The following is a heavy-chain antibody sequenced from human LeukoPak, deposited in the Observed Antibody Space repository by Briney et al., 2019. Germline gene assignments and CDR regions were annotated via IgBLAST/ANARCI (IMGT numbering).Heavy chain of an antibody. CDR2: YYSGST. CDR1: GGSISSYY. V-gene: IGHV4-59*08. J-gene: IGHJ5*02. Sequence: PSETLSLTCTVSGGSISSYYWSWIRLPPGKGLEWIGYYYSGSTNYNPSLKSRVTISVDTSKNQFYLKLSSVTAADTAVYYCARRGYSSGSNWFDPWGQGTLVTVSS. CDR3: ARRGYSSGSNWFDP. D-gene: IGHD6-19*01.